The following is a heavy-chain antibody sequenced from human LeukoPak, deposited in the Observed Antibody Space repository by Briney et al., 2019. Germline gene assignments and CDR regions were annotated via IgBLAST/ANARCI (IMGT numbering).Heavy chain of an antibody. J-gene: IGHJ4*02. D-gene: IGHD3-22*01. CDR3: ARDRENTYYYDSSAYSFDY. V-gene: IGHV1-69*08. CDR1: GGTFSSYT. CDR2: IIPILDTA. Sequence: SVKVSCKASGGTFSSYTISWVRQAPGQGLEWMGRIIPILDTAKYSQKFQGRVTITADKSTSTAYMELSSLRSEDTAMYYCARDRENTYYYDSSAYSFDYWGQGTLVTVSS.